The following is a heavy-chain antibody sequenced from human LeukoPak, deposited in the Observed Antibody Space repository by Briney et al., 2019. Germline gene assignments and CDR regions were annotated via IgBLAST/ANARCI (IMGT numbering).Heavy chain of an antibody. CDR3: ARVGDHYHWYFDL. J-gene: IGHJ2*01. CDR1: GFTVSTKY. V-gene: IGHV3-53*01. D-gene: IGHD3-10*01. CDR2: IYSGEST. Sequence: GGSLRLSCAASGFTVSTKYMSWVRQAPGKGLEWVSIIYSGESTYYAESVKGRFFVSRDNSKNTVYLQMNSLRVDDTAVYSCARVGDHYHWYFDLWGRGTLVTVSS.